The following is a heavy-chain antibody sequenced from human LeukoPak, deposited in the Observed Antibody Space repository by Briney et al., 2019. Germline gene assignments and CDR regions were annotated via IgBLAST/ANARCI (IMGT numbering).Heavy chain of an antibody. J-gene: IGHJ4*02. V-gene: IGHV4-59*01. CDR1: GGSISSYY. CDR3: ARREKSPYYFDY. Sequence: PSETLSLTCTVSGGSISSYYWSWIRQPPGKGLEWIGYIYYSGSTNYNPSLKSRFTISVDTSKNQFSLKLSSVTAADTAVYYCARREKSPYYFDYWGQGTLVTVSS. CDR2: IYYSGST.